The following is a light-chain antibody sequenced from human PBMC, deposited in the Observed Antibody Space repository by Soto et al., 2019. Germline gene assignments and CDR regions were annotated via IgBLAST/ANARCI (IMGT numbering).Light chain of an antibody. CDR1: QTISTY. Sequence: DVQMTQSPSSLSASVGDRVVITRRASQTISTYLNWYRQKPGKAPELLIYGTSNLESGVPSRFSGSGSGTEFTLTISSLRPDDFATYFGQQSSITPLTFGGGTKVEIK. CDR3: QQSSITPLT. CDR2: GTS. J-gene: IGKJ4*01. V-gene: IGKV1-39*01.